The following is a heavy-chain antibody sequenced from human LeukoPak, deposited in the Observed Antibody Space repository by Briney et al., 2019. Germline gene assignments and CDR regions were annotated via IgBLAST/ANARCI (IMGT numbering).Heavy chain of an antibody. CDR3: ARYCSGGSCYSEGDDAFDI. J-gene: IGHJ3*02. Sequence: GGSLRLSCAASGFTFSSYSMNWVRQAPGKGLEWVSSISSSSSYIYYADSVKGRFTTSRDNAKNSLYLQMNSLRAEDTAVYYCARYCSGGSCYSEGDDAFDIWGQGTMVTVSS. CDR1: GFTFSSYS. CDR2: ISSSSSYI. V-gene: IGHV3-21*01. D-gene: IGHD2-15*01.